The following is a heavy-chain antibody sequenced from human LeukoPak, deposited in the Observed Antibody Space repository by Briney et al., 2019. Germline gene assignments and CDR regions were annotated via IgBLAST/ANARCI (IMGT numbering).Heavy chain of an antibody. V-gene: IGHV4-4*07. J-gene: IGHJ6*03. CDR3: ARWAVVVPAAPRPDYYYYMDV. CDR1: GGSISSYY. Sequence: SETLSLTCAVSGGSISSYYWSWIRQPAGKGLEWIGRIHNSGSTNYKPSLKSRVTMSVDTSKNQFSLKLSSVTAADTAAYYCARWAVVVPAAPRPDYYYYMDVWGKGTTVTVSS. D-gene: IGHD2-2*01. CDR2: IHNSGST.